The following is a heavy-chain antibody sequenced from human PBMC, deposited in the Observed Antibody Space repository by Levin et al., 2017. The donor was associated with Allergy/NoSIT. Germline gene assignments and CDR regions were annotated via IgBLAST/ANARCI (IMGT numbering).Heavy chain of an antibody. CDR1: RFTFSTYA. CDR2: IIGSGSIT. J-gene: IGHJ4*02. D-gene: IGHD5-12*01. CDR3: ARADIATTIDFDY. V-gene: IGHV3-23*01. Sequence: GGSLRLSCAASRFTFSTYALSWVRQAPGKGLVWVSTIIGSGSITYYADSVKGRFTISRDNSKNILYLQMNSLRAEDTAVYFCARADIATTIDFDYWGQGTLVSVSS.